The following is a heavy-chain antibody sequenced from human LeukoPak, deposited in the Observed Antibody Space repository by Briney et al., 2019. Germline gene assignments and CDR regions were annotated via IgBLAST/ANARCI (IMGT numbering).Heavy chain of an antibody. CDR2: INHSGST. CDR1: GGSFSGYY. Sequence: RPSETLSLTCAVYGGSFSGYYWSWIRQPPGKGLEWIGEINHSGSTNYNPSLKSRVTISVDTSKNQFSLKLSSVTAADTAVYYCARSGYSYGYNIYWGQGTLVTVSS. V-gene: IGHV4-34*01. CDR3: ARSGYSYGYNIY. J-gene: IGHJ4*02. D-gene: IGHD5-18*01.